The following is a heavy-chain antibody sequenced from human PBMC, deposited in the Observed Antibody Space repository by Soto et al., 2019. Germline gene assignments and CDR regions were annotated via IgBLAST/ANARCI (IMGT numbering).Heavy chain of an antibody. D-gene: IGHD6-25*01. CDR1: GGSIDTYY. CDR3: ARLIRGAAAAFDS. J-gene: IGHJ4*02. CDR2: ISHTGTT. Sequence: SETLSLTCTVSGGSIDTYYWSWIRQPPGKGLEYIGYISHTGTTDSNPSLKSRVTLSIDTSKNQFSLNLSSVTASDTASYYCARLIRGAAAAFDSWGQGSLVTVSS. V-gene: IGHV4-59*08.